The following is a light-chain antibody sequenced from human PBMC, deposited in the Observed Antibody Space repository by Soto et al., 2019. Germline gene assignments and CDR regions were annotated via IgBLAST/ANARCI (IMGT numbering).Light chain of an antibody. CDR1: QGIVKY. V-gene: IGKV1-17*03. CDR3: LQHDSYPRN. Sequence: DIQMTQSPSAMSASVGDRVTITCRASQGIVKYFAWFQQKPGKAPKGLIYEASSLQSGVPSRVSGSGSGTEITLTISSLQTEDSATYYGLQHDSYPRNFGGGTKVEIK. CDR2: EAS. J-gene: IGKJ4*01.